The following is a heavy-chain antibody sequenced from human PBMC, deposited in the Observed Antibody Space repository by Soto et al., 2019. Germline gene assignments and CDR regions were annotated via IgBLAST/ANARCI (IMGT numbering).Heavy chain of an antibody. Sequence: SETLSLTCTVSGGSVSSGSYYWSWIRQPPGKGLEWIGYIYYSGSTNYNPSLKSRVTISVDTSKNQFSLKLSSVTAADTAVYYCAREGSFGGIVVPAAIRVEPQGWSDPWGQGTLVTVSS. CDR1: GGSVSSGSYY. V-gene: IGHV4-61*01. D-gene: IGHD2-2*02. CDR3: AREGSFGGIVVPAAIRVEPQGWSDP. J-gene: IGHJ5*02. CDR2: IYYSGST.